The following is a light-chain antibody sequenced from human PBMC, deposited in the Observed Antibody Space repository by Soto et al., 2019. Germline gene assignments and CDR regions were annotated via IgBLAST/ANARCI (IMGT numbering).Light chain of an antibody. CDR3: QQYGSSPYT. CDR2: GAS. Sequence: EIVLTQSPGTLSLSPGERATLSCRASQSVSSSFLAWYQQNPGQAPRLLIYGASSRSTGIPDRFSGSGCGTGFTLTISRLEPEDCAVYYCQQYGSSPYTFGQGTKLEIK. V-gene: IGKV3-20*01. CDR1: QSVSSSF. J-gene: IGKJ2*01.